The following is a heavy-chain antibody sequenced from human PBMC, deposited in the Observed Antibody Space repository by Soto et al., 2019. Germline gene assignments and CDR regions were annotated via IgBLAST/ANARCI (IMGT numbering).Heavy chain of an antibody. CDR2: IYYSGST. D-gene: IGHD3-3*01. CDR1: GGSISSYY. V-gene: IGHV4-59*08. CDR3: ARRIIAGDFTIFGVPPSWFDP. Sequence: PSETLSLTCTVSGGSISSYYWSWIRQPPGKGLEWIGYIYYSGSTNYNPSLKSRVTMSVDTSKNQFSLKLSSVTAADTAVYYCARRIIAGDFTIFGVPPSWFDPWGQGTLVTVSS. J-gene: IGHJ5*02.